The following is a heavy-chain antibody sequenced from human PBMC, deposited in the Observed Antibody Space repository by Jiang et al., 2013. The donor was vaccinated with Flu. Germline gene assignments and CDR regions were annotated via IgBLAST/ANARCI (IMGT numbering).Heavy chain of an antibody. D-gene: IGHD1-1*01. CDR1: GGSISSGGYY. CDR3: ARAKPTSMIHWKLGMDV. Sequence: PGLVKPSQTLSLTCTVSGGSISSGGYYWSWIRQHPGKGLEWIGYIYYSGSTYYNPSLKSRVTISVDTSKNQFSLKLSSVTAADTAVYYCARAKPTSMIHWKLGMDVWGQGTTVTVSS. J-gene: IGHJ6*02. CDR2: IYYSGST. V-gene: IGHV4-31*03.